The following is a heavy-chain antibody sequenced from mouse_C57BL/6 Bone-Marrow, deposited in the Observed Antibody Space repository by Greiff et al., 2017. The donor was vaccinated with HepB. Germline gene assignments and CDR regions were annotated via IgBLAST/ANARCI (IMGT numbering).Heavy chain of an antibody. V-gene: IGHV1-69*01. CDR1: GYTFTSYW. CDR2: IDPSDSYT. J-gene: IGHJ2*01. CDR3: ANLLDYFDY. Sequence: QVQLQQPGAELVMPGASVKLSCKASGYTFTSYWMHWVKQRPGQGLEWIGEIDPSDSYTNYNQKFKGKSTLTVDKSSSTAYMQLSSLTSEDSAVYYCANLLDYFDYWGQGTTLTVSS.